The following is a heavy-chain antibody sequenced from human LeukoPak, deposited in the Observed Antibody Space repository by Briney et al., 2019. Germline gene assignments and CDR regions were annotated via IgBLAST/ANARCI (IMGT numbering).Heavy chain of an antibody. CDR1: GFSFSSYW. CDR3: VRDRGYDYVWGSYRLFDY. CDR2: IKQDGSEK. V-gene: IGHV3-7*01. J-gene: IGHJ4*02. Sequence: GGSLRVSCAASGFSFSSYWMSWVRQPPGKGLEWVANIKQDGSEKYYVDSVKGRFTISRDNAKNSLHLQMNSLRAEDTAVYYCVRDRGYDYVWGSYRLFDYWGQGTLVTVSS. D-gene: IGHD3-16*02.